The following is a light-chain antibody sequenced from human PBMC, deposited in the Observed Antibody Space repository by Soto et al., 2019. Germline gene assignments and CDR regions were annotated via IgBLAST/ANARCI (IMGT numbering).Light chain of an antibody. CDR3: SSYAGSNSFV. CDR1: SSDVGGYNY. CDR2: EVS. Sequence: QSALTQPPSASGSPGQSVTISCTGTSSDVGGYNYVSWYQQHPGKAPKLMIYEVSERPSGVPDRFSGSKSSNTASLTVSGLQAEDEADYYCSSYAGSNSFVFGTGTKV. V-gene: IGLV2-8*01. J-gene: IGLJ1*01.